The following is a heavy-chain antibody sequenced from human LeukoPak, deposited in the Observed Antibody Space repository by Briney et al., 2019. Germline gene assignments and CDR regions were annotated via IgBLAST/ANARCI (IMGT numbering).Heavy chain of an antibody. CDR3: ARDVFGLDY. J-gene: IGHJ4*02. D-gene: IGHD3-10*01. Sequence: ASVKVSCKASGYTFTSYYMHWVRQAPGQGLEWMGVITASGGGTTYAQKFQGRVTMTRDTSSSTVYMELTSLRSEDTAVYYCARDVFGLDYWGQGTLITVSS. V-gene: IGHV1-46*01. CDR2: ITASGGGT. CDR1: GYTFTSYY.